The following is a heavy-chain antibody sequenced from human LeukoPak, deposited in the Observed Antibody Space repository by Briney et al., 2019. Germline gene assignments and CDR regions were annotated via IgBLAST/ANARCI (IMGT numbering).Heavy chain of an antibody. J-gene: IGHJ4*02. Sequence: PGGSLRLSCAASGFTFSSSSLNWVRQAPGKGLEWVAVIWYDGSNKYYADSVKGRFTISRDNSKNTLYLQMNSLRAEDTAVYYCARNNYGDYPGMDYWGQGTLVTVSS. D-gene: IGHD4-17*01. CDR3: ARNNYGDYPGMDY. CDR2: IWYDGSNK. CDR1: GFTFSSSS. V-gene: IGHV3-33*08.